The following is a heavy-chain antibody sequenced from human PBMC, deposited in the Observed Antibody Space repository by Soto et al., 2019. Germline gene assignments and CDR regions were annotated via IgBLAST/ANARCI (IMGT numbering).Heavy chain of an antibody. Sequence: GGSLRLSCSASGFTFSAYTMIWVRQAPGKGLEWLASISSTSAYIYYTGSVRGRFTISRDNSKNTLYLQMNSLRAEDTAVYYCAKPSGYCSGGSCRYAFDIWGQGTMVTVSS. D-gene: IGHD2-15*01. CDR1: GFTFSAYT. CDR3: AKPSGYCSGGSCRYAFDI. CDR2: ISSTSAYI. V-gene: IGHV3-21*04. J-gene: IGHJ3*02.